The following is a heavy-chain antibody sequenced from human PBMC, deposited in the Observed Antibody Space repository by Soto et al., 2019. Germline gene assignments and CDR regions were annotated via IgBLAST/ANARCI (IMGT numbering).Heavy chain of an antibody. D-gene: IGHD6-6*01. CDR1: EGSFSNYA. J-gene: IGHJ6*02. CDR3: ARPASISGRAGDYYYYFGMDV. V-gene: IGHV1-69*06. Sequence: QVHLVQSGAEVRKPGSSVKVSCKTSEGSFSNYAISWVRQAPGQGLEWMGGIVPVFGSVKYAPKFQGRVTLTADTGTTTAYMELSSLRSDDTAVFYCARPASISGRAGDYYYYFGMDVWGQGTTVTVAS. CDR2: IVPVFGSV.